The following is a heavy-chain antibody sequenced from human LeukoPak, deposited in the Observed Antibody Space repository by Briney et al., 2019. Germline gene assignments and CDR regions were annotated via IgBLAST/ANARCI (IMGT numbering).Heavy chain of an antibody. V-gene: IGHV1-8*01. Sequence: ASVKVSCKASGYTFTSYDINWVRQATGQRLEWMGGMNPNSGNTGYAQKFQGRVTMTRNTSISTAYMELSSLRSEDTAVYYCARADIVVPTGPRKSPGGYYYMDVWGKGTTVTVSS. D-gene: IGHD2-2*01. CDR3: ARADIVVPTGPRKSPGGYYYMDV. J-gene: IGHJ6*03. CDR2: MNPNSGNT. CDR1: GYTFTSYD.